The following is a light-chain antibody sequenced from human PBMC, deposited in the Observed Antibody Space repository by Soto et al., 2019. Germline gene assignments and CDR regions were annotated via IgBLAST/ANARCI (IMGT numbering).Light chain of an antibody. CDR2: WAS. J-gene: IGKJ5*01. Sequence: DIVLTQSPDSLTVSLGERATINCKSSQSLLSSANNKNYLSWFQLRPGQPPKVLISWASTRESGVPDRFGGSGSGTDFTLTISNLQAEDLAVYYCQQYYGGPITFGQGTRLEIK. V-gene: IGKV4-1*01. CDR1: QSLLSSANNKNY. CDR3: QQYYGGPIT.